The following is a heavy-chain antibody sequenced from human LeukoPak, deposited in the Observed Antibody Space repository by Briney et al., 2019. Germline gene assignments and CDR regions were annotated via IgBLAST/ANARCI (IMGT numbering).Heavy chain of an antibody. V-gene: IGHV1-8*01. CDR2: MNPNSGNT. CDR3: ARKVLRMGNWFDP. J-gene: IGHJ5*02. Sequence: GASVKVSCKASGYTFTGYDINWVRQATGQGLEWMGWMNPNSGNTGYAQKFQGRVTMTRSTSISTAYMELSSLRSEDTAVYYCARKVLRMGNWFDPWGQGTLVTVSS. CDR1: GYTFTGYD. D-gene: IGHD3-16*01.